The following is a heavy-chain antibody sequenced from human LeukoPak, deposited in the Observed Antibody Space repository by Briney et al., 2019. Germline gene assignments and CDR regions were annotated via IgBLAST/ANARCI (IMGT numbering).Heavy chain of an antibody. CDR1: GFTFSSYA. Sequence: GGSLRLSCAASGFTFSSYAMSWVRHAPGKGLELVSAISGSGGSTYYADSVKGRFTISRDNSKNTLYLQMNSLRAEDTAVYYCAKDRLPGATPDYFDYWGQGTLVTVSS. CDR3: AKDRLPGATPDYFDY. CDR2: ISGSGGST. J-gene: IGHJ4*02. V-gene: IGHV3-23*01. D-gene: IGHD1-26*01.